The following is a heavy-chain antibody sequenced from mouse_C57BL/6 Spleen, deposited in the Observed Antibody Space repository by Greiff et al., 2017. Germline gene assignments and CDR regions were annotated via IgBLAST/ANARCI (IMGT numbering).Heavy chain of an antibody. CDR2: IDPEDGET. J-gene: IGHJ2*01. CDR3: ARSGYYGSYFDY. V-gene: IGHV14-2*01. CDR1: GFNIQDHY. Sequence: EVLLQQSGAELVKPGASVKLSCTASGFNIQDHYMHWVKQRTEQGLEWIGRIDPEDGETKYAPTVQGKATITADTSSNTAYLQLSSLTSEDTAVYYCARSGYYGSYFDYWGQGTTLTVSS. D-gene: IGHD1-1*01.